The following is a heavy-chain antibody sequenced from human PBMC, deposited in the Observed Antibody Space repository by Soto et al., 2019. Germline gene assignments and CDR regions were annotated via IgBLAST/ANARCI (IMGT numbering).Heavy chain of an antibody. CDR3: ARHIVVVPAAIRDNNWFDP. CDR2: IDPSDSYT. CDR1: GYSFTSYW. D-gene: IGHD2-2*01. J-gene: IGHJ5*02. V-gene: IGHV5-10-1*01. Sequence: GESLKISCKGSGYSFTSYWISWVRQMPGKGLEWMGRIDPSDSYTNYSPSFQGHVTISADKSISTAYLQWSSLKASDTAMYYCARHIVVVPAAIRDNNWFDPWGRGTLVTVSS.